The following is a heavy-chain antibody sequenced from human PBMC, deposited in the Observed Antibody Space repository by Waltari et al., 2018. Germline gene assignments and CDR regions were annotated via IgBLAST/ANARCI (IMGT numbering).Heavy chain of an antibody. CDR1: GFSFRNFG. V-gene: IGHV3-30*18. CDR3: AKLFDSSGNDFDH. D-gene: IGHD6-19*01. CDR2: ISYDGNKK. J-gene: IGHJ4*02. Sequence: QVQLVESGGGVVQPGRSLRLSCEASGFSFRNFGMHRVSQAPGTGLEWVAVISYDGNKKYYADAVKGRFTISRDNSKNMLYLQMSSLRTEDTAVYYCAKLFDSSGNDFDHWGQGTLVTVSS.